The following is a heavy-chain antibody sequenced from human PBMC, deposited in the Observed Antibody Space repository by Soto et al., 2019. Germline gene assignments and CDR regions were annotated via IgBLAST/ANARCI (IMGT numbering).Heavy chain of an antibody. Sequence: QVQLQESGPGLVKPSQTLSLTCTVSGGSISSGGYYWSWIRQHPGKGLEWIGYTYYGGSTYYNPSNKSLVTISVDTSKNQFSLKLSSVTVADTAVYSCAGIYSGSPGGTLRYWGQGTLVTVYS. CDR1: GGSISSGGYY. CDR2: TYYGGST. D-gene: IGHD1-26*01. V-gene: IGHV4-31*01. J-gene: IGHJ4*02. CDR3: AGIYSGSPGGTLRY.